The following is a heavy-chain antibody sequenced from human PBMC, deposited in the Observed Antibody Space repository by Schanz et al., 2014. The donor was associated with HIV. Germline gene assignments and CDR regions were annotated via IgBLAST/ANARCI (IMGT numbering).Heavy chain of an antibody. V-gene: IGHV3-30*03. CDR2: ISYDGSNK. CDR1: GFTFDSYG. D-gene: IGHD1-20*01. Sequence: QVQLVESGGGVVQPGRSLRLSCAASGFTFDSYGIHWVRQAPGKGLEWVAVISYDGSNKKYADSVKGRFTISRDNSKNTLYLQMNSLRVEDTAVYYCARDYHWNWFDPWGQGTLVTVSS. CDR3: ARDYHWNWFDP. J-gene: IGHJ5*02.